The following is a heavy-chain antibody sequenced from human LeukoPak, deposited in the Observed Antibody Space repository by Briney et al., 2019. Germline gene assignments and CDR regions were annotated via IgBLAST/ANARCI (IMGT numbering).Heavy chain of an antibody. D-gene: IGHD6-13*01. CDR2: IYHGGST. CDR3: ASRDPYSSSWYPPDYYYYYYMDV. Sequence: SGTLSLTCTVSGYSLSSGYYWGWIRQPPGKGLEWIGSIYHGGSTYYNPSLKSRVTISVDTSKNQFSLKLSSVTAADTAVYYCASRDPYSSSWYPPDYYYYYYMDVWGKGTTVTVSS. J-gene: IGHJ6*03. V-gene: IGHV4-38-2*02. CDR1: GYSLSSGYY.